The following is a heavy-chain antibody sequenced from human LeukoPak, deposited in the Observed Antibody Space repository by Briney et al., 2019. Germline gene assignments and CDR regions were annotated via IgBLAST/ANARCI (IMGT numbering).Heavy chain of an antibody. CDR1: GLTFCNAW. CDR2: IKSKPDVGTT. Sequence: RGSLRLSCVASGLTFCNAWISWVRQAPGEGLEWVGRIKSKPDVGTTDFSAPVRDRFTISIDDSQNQVYRQMHSTKTEDTAVYYCTTETHSGQYVFDYWGEGTLVSVSS. J-gene: IGHJ4*02. CDR3: TTETHSGQYVFDY. D-gene: IGHD1-26*01. V-gene: IGHV3-15*01.